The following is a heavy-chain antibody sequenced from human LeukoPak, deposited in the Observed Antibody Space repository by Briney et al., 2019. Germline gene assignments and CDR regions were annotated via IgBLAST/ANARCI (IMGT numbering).Heavy chain of an antibody. CDR3: ADFDFDF. CDR1: GGSISSYY. Sequence: PSETLSLTCTVSGGSISSYYWSWIRQPPGKGLEWIGRLYTSGSTNYNPSLKSRVTMSVDTSKNQFSLKLSSVTAADTAVYYCADFDFDFWGQGTLVTVSS. V-gene: IGHV4-4*07. J-gene: IGHJ4*02. CDR2: LYTSGST.